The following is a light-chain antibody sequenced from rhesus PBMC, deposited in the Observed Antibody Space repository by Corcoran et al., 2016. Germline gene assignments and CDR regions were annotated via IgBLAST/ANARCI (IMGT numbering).Light chain of an antibody. CDR2: AAS. CDR3: QQHNNPPPWT. J-gene: IGKJ1*01. Sequence: DIQMTQSPSSLSASVGDRVTITCRASQTISIYLAWYQQKPGKVPKLLIYAASTLQSGVPSRFSGSGSGTDFTLTISSLHPEDFAPSYCQQHNNPPPWTFGPGTKVEIK. V-gene: IGKV1-44*03. CDR1: QTISIY.